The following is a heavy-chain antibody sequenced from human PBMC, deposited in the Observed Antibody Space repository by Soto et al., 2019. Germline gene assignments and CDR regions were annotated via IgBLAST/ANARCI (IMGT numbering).Heavy chain of an antibody. J-gene: IGHJ6*02. Sequence: GASVKVSCKASAYTFTGYYMHWVRQAPGQGLEWMGWINPNSGGTNYAQKFQGWVTMTRDTSISTAYMELSRLRSDDTAVYYCAMSSSGWYYYYGMDVWGQGTTVTVSS. CDR1: AYTFTGYY. D-gene: IGHD6-19*01. CDR3: AMSSSGWYYYYGMDV. CDR2: INPNSGGT. V-gene: IGHV1-2*04.